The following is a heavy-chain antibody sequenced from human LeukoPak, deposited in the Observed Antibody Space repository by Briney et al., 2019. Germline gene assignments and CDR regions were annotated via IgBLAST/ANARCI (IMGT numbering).Heavy chain of an antibody. CDR2: IKQDGSEK. CDR3: ARVPNYSYSSSWYVDY. Sequence: PGGSLRLSCAASGFTFSSYWMSWVRQAPGKGLEWVANIKQDGSEKYYVDSVKGRFTISRDNAKNSLYLQMNSLRAEDTAVYYCARVPNYSYSSSWYVDYWGQGTLVTVSS. V-gene: IGHV3-7*03. J-gene: IGHJ4*02. CDR1: GFTFSSYW. D-gene: IGHD6-13*01.